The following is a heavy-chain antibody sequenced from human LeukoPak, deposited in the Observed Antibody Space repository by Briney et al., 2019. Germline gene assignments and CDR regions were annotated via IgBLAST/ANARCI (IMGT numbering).Heavy chain of an antibody. CDR3: ARGARKRDDYGGFFDF. CDR1: GFTFRSYS. Sequence: GGSLRLSCAASGFTFRSYSMNWVRQAPGKGLEWVSYISSGSGTIYYADSVKGRFTISRDNAKNSLYLQMNSLRTEDTAVYYCARGARKRDDYGGFFDFWGQGTLVTVSS. J-gene: IGHJ4*02. D-gene: IGHD4-23*01. V-gene: IGHV3-48*01. CDR2: ISSGSGTI.